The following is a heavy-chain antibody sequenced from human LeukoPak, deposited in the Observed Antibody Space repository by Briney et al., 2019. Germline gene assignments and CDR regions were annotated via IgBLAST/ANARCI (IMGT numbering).Heavy chain of an antibody. J-gene: IGHJ4*02. Sequence: GGSLRLSCAASGFTFGGYSINWVRQAPGKGLEWVSFITGSSSTIYYADSVKGCFTISRDNDKNLQYLQMNIRREDTTAVYYGARVRSGWYHDYWRKGTVVSVS. D-gene: IGHD3-22*01. CDR1: GFTFGGYS. CDR2: ITGSSSTI. CDR3: ARVRSGWYHDY. V-gene: IGHV3-48*02.